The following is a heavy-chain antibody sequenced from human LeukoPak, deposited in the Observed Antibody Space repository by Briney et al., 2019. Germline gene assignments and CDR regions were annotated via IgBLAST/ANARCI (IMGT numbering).Heavy chain of an antibody. CDR2: IIPIFGTA. J-gene: IGHJ5*02. V-gene: IGHV1-69*06. D-gene: IGHD2-2*01. CDR3: ARDIVVVPAAMPYNWFDP. CDR1: GGTFSSYA. Sequence: ASVKASCKASGGTFSSYAISWVRQAPGQGLEWMGGIIPIFGTANYAQKFQGRVTITADKSTSTAYMELSSLRSEDTAVYYCARDIVVVPAAMPYNWFDPWGQGTLVTVSS.